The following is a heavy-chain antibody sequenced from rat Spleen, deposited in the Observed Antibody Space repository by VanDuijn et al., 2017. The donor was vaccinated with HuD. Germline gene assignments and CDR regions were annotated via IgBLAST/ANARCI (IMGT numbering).Heavy chain of an antibody. V-gene: IGHV5-29*01. Sequence: EVQLVESGGGLVQPGRSLKLSCAASGFTFSNYGMAWVRQAPTKGLEWVATITNTGGSTYYRDSVKGRFTVSRENAKSTLYFLMDSLRSEDTATYYCARYITTTGYFDYWGQGVMVTVSS. D-gene: IGHD1-10*01. CDR2: ITNTGGST. J-gene: IGHJ2*01. CDR1: GFTFSNYG. CDR3: ARYITTTGYFDY.